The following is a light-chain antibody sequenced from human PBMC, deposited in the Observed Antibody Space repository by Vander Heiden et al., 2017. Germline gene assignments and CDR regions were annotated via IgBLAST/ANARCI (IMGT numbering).Light chain of an antibody. J-gene: IGKJ1*01. Sequence: EIVLTQSPGTLSLSPGERATLSCRASQSVSSSHLVWYQQKPGQAPRLLIYGASTSATGIPDRFSGSRSRTDFTLSISRLEPEDIAVYYCQQEGTSPQTFGQGTKVEIK. CDR3: QQEGTSPQT. CDR2: GAS. CDR1: QSVSSSH. V-gene: IGKV3-20*01.